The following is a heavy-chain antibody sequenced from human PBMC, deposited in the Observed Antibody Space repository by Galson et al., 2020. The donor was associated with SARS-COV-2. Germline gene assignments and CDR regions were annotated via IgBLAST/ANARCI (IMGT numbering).Heavy chain of an antibody. CDR1: GFTFSSYA. CDR3: AKGLSKYSSSGLVY. CDR2: FGGTS. D-gene: IGHD6-6*01. V-gene: IGHV3-23*01. J-gene: IGHJ4*02. Sequence: GGSLRLSCAASGFTFSSYAMTWVRQAPGKGMEWVSTFGGTSYYIDSVKGRFTISRDNSKNTLYLQMNSLRVDDTAVYYCAKGLSKYSSSGLVYWGQGTLVTVSS.